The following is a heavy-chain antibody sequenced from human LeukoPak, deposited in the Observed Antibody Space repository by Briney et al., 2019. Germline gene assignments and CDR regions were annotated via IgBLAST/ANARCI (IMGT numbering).Heavy chain of an antibody. V-gene: IGHV1-2*02. CDR2: INSNSGGT. Sequence: ASVKVSCKASGYTFIGYYMHWVRQAPGQGLEWMGWINSNSGGTNYAQSFQGRVTMTRETSISTAYMELSKLTSDDTAVYYCARGGYTGYDGLDPNYWGQGTLVTVSS. CDR1: GYTFIGYY. J-gene: IGHJ4*02. D-gene: IGHD5-12*01. CDR3: ARGGYTGYDGLDPNY.